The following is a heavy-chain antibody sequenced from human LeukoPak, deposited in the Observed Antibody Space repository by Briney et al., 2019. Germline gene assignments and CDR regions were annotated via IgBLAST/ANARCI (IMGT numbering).Heavy chain of an antibody. Sequence: SETLSLTCTASGGSISSYYWSWIRQPAGKGLEWIGRIYTSGSTNYNPSLKSRVTMSVDTSKNQFSLKLSSVTAADTAVYYCARQTLRGYSYVGVMDVWGQGTTVTVSS. CDR3: ARQTLRGYSYVGVMDV. D-gene: IGHD5-18*01. CDR1: GGSISSYY. J-gene: IGHJ6*02. V-gene: IGHV4-4*07. CDR2: IYTSGST.